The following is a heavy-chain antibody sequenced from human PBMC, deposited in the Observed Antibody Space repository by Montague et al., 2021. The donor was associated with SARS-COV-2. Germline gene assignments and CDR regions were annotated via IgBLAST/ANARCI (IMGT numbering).Heavy chain of an antibody. CDR3: ARAGEIVGATIISHWFDP. CDR2: IYTSGST. CDR1: GGSISSYY. V-gene: IGHV4-4*08. Sequence: SETLPLTCTLSGGSISSYYWRWIRQPPGKGLEWIGRIYTSGSTNXNPSLKSRVTISVDTSKNQFSLKLSSVTAADTAVYYCARAGEIVGATIISHWFDPWGQGTLVTVSS. J-gene: IGHJ5*02. D-gene: IGHD1-26*01.